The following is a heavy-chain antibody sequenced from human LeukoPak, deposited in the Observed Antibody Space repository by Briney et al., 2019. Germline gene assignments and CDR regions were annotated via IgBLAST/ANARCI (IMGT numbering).Heavy chain of an antibody. D-gene: IGHD2/OR15-2a*01. CDR1: GGSFSSFV. V-gene: IGHV1-69*04. J-gene: IGHJ3*02. Sequence: SVKVSCKASGGSFSSFVITWVRQAPGQGLEWMGRIIPVLGVSNFAQKFQGRVTITADKSTNTAHMELSGLESGDTAVYYCTREGVYAPDPSSYHRDAFDIWGQGTLVIVSS. CDR2: IIPVLGVS. CDR3: TREGVYAPDPSSYHRDAFDI.